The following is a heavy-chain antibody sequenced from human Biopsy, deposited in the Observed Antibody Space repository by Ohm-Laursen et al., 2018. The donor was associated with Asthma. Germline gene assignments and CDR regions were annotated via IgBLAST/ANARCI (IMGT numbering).Heavy chain of an antibody. CDR3: ARKAGSCISRTCYSLDF. CDR1: GGTLNTYV. J-gene: IGHJ4*02. V-gene: IGHV1-69*13. D-gene: IGHD2-2*01. CDR2: INSVFGTT. Sequence: SVKVSCKSLGGTLNTYVVGWVRQAPGQGLEWMGGINSVFGTTTYPQKFQDRVTITADDPTSTVYMELSSLRSEDTAVYYCARKAGSCISRTCYSLDFWGQGTLVTVSS.